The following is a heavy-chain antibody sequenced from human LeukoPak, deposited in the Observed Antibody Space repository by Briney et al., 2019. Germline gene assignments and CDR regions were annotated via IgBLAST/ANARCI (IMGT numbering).Heavy chain of an antibody. CDR2: INPGGGRT. D-gene: IGHD2-15*01. CDR3: ARVTSPARRGRTLVAAAATPFDY. J-gene: IGHJ4*02. V-gene: IGHV1-46*01. Sequence: ASVTVSCKASGYTFTDYYVHWVRRAPGLGLEWMGVINPGGGRTTYAQKFQDRVNMTRDTSTSTVYMELSGLTSADTAVYFCARVTSPARRGRTLVAAAATPFDYWGQGTLVTVSS. CDR1: GYTFTDYY.